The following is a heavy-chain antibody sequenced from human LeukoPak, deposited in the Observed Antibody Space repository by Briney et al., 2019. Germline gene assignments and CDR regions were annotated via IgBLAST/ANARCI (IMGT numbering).Heavy chain of an antibody. CDR1: GFLFRNYE. CDR3: ARDWRDSSGKFPNDVFDI. V-gene: IGHV3-48*03. Sequence: GGSLRLSCEASGFLFRNYEMKWVRQAPGKWLEWISFISGSGSSIFYADSVKGRFTISRDNAKNSLYLQMNSLRAEDTAVYYCARDWRDSSGKFPNDVFDIWGQGTMVTVSS. J-gene: IGHJ3*02. CDR2: ISGSGSSI. D-gene: IGHD3-22*01.